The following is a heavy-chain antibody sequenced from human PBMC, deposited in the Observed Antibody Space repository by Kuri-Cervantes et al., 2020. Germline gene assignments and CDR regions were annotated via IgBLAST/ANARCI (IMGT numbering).Heavy chain of an antibody. CDR2: IYSGGST. CDR1: GFIVSSNY. J-gene: IGHJ4*02. V-gene: IGHV3-53*01. D-gene: IGHD4/OR15-4a*01. CDR3: AREGVLSGYIDY. Sequence: GGSRRLSCAASGFIVSSNYMSWVRQAPGKGLEWVSVIYSGGSTYYADSVKGRFTISRDNSKSTLYLQMNSLRAEDTAVYYCAREGVLSGYIDYWGRGTPVTVSS.